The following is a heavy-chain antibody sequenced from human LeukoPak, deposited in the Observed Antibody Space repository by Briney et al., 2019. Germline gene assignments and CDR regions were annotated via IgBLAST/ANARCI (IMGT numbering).Heavy chain of an antibody. V-gene: IGHV4-59*07. Sequence: ADTLSLTCTVGGGSLSGHYWSWTRQPPGRGLELVGHIYYTGTTFYNPSLNIRVTISLDTSRNQFSLRLTSVTAADTAVYYCARFSSGCSTASCFLTNWGQGTLVTVSS. CDR1: GGSLSGHY. CDR3: ARFSSGCSTASCFLTN. J-gene: IGHJ4*02. D-gene: IGHD3-9*01. CDR2: IYYTGTT.